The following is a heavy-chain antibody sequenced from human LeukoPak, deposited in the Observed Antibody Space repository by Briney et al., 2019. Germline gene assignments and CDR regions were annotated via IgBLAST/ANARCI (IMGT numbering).Heavy chain of an antibody. CDR2: IIPILGIA. D-gene: IGHD3-10*01. CDR1: RGTFSSYA. CDR3: ARSRFGDYGMDV. Sequence: ASVKVSCKASRGTFSSYAISWVRQAPGQGLEWMGRIIPILGIAHYAQKFQGRVTITADKSTSTAYMELSSLRSEDTAVYYCARSRFGDYGMDVWGQGTTVSVSS. V-gene: IGHV1-69*04. J-gene: IGHJ6*02.